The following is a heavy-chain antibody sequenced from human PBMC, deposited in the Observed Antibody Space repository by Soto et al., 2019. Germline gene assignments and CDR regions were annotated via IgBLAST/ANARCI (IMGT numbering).Heavy chain of an antibody. CDR1: GFTFSSYG. Sequence: ESGGGVVQPGRSLRLSCAASGFTFSSYGMHWVRQAPGKGLEWVAVISYDGSNKYYADSVKGRFTISRDNSKNTLYLQMNSLRAEDTAVYYCAKGDDAGWYFDLWGRGTLVTVSS. CDR3: AKGDDAGWYFDL. J-gene: IGHJ2*01. CDR2: ISYDGSNK. D-gene: IGHD1-1*01. V-gene: IGHV3-30*18.